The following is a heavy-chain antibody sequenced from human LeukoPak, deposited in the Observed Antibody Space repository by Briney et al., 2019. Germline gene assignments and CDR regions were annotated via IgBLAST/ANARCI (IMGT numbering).Heavy chain of an antibody. Sequence: GGSLRLSCAASGFTFSSYEMNWVRQAPGTGLEWISYISSSGSTIYYADSVKGRFTISRDNAKNSLYLQMNSLRAEDTAVYYCARENQYSSSWADYWGQGTLVTVSS. CDR2: ISSSGSTI. J-gene: IGHJ4*02. CDR1: GFTFSSYE. D-gene: IGHD6-13*01. V-gene: IGHV3-48*03. CDR3: ARENQYSSSWADY.